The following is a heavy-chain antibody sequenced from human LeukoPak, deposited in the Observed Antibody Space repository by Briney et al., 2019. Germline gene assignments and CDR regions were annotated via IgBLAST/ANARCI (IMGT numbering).Heavy chain of an antibody. J-gene: IGHJ4*02. CDR2: ISSSSSYI. CDR3: ARDSHYGYSSSWYHLVHIDY. Sequence: GGSLRLSCAASGFTFSRHSINWVRQAPGRGLEWVSSISSSSSYIYYADSVKGRFTISRDNAKNSLYLQMNSLRAEDTAVYYCARDSHYGYSSSWYHLVHIDYWGQGTLVTVSS. D-gene: IGHD6-13*01. V-gene: IGHV3-21*01. CDR1: GFTFSRHS.